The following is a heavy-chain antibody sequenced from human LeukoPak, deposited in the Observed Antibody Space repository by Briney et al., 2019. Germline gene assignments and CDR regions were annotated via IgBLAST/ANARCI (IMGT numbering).Heavy chain of an antibody. CDR1: GYSISSGYY. CDR2: IYYSGST. CDR3: AREEVVPAAMGAYFDY. D-gene: IGHD2-2*01. V-gene: IGHV4-30-4*08. J-gene: IGHJ4*02. Sequence: SETLSLTCSVSGYSISSGYYWGWIRQPPGKGLEWIGYIYYSGSTYYNPSLKSRVTISVDTSKNQFSLKLSSVTAADTAVYYCAREEVVPAAMGAYFDYWGQGTLVTVSS.